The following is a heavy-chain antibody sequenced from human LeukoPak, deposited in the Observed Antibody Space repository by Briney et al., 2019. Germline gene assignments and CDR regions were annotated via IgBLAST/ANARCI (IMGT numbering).Heavy chain of an antibody. Sequence: PGRSLRLSCAASGFTFDDYAMHWVRQAPGKGLEWVSGISWNSGSIGYADSVKGRFTISRDNAKNSLYLQMNSLRAEDMALYYCAKGRGLALDWYFDLWGRGTLVTVSS. CDR2: ISWNSGSI. V-gene: IGHV3-9*03. CDR3: AKGRGLALDWYFDL. J-gene: IGHJ2*01. CDR1: GFTFDDYA. D-gene: IGHD6-19*01.